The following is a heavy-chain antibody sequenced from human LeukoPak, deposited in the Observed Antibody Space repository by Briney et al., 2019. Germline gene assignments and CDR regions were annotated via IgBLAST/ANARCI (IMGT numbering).Heavy chain of an antibody. V-gene: IGHV1-46*01. CDR1: GYNFISYY. J-gene: IGHJ6*02. CDR3: AREDIVLVDAVRYYYYGMDV. Sequence: ASVKVSCKASGYNFISYYMHWVRQAPGQGLEWMGIINPSGGGTSYAQKFQDRVTMTRDTSTSTVYMELSSLKSEDTAVYYCAREDIVLVDAVRYYYYGMDVWGQGTTVTVSS. D-gene: IGHD2-15*01. CDR2: INPSGGGT.